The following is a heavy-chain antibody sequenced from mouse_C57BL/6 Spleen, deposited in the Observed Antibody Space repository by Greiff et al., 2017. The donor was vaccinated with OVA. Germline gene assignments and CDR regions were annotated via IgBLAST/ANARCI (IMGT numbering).Heavy chain of an antibody. CDR3: GNWDVKGGFDY. J-gene: IGHJ2*01. V-gene: IGHV1-15*01. Sequence: VQVVESGAELVRPGASVTLSCKASGYTFTDYEMHWVKQTPVHGLEWIGAIDPETGGTAYNQKFKGKAILTADKSSSTAYMELRSLTSEDSAVYYCGNWDVKGGFDYWGQGTTLTVSS. CDR2: IDPETGGT. CDR1: GYTFTDYE. D-gene: IGHD4-1*01.